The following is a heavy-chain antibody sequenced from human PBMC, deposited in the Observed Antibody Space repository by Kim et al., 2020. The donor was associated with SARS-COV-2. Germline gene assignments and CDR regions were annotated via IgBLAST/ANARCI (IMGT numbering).Heavy chain of an antibody. CDR2: ISWNSGKI. CDR1: GFTFDDYG. D-gene: IGHD6-19*01. Sequence: GGSLRLSCAASGFTFDDYGMHWVRQAPGKGLEWVSSISWNSGKIQYADSVKGRFTISRDNAKNSLYLQMNSLIIEDTAFYYCAKEILSRFSFLPLAGGDFDCWGQGALVIVSS. J-gene: IGHJ4*02. V-gene: IGHV3-9*01. CDR3: AKEILSRFSFLPLAGGDFDC.